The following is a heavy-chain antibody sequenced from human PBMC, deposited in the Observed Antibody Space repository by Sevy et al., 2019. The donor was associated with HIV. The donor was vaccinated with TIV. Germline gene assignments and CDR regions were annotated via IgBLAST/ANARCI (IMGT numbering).Heavy chain of an antibody. J-gene: IGHJ6*02. CDR1: GFTFTNYV. CDR3: ARDLVASTLTMDV. CDR2: CSPSGSPI. V-gene: IGHV3-48*03. Sequence: GGSLRLSCAASGFTFTNYVMNWVRQAPGKGLEWVSYCSPSGSPIYYADSVKGRFTISRDNARNSLYLQMNSLRADDTGLYYCARDLVASTLTMDVWGQGTTVTVSS.